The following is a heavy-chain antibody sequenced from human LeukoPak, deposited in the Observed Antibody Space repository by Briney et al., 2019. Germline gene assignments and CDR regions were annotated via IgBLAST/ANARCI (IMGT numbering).Heavy chain of an antibody. D-gene: IGHD6-13*01. J-gene: IGHJ4*02. V-gene: IGHV3-30*18. CDR3: AKDSHIAAAGSYFDY. CDR2: ISYDGSNK. CDR1: GFTFSSYG. Sequence: GGSLRLSSAASGFTFSSYGMHWVRQAPGKGLEWVAVISYDGSNKYYADSVKGRFTISRDNSKNTLYLQMNSLRAEDTAVYYCAKDSHIAAAGSYFDYWGQGTLVTVSS.